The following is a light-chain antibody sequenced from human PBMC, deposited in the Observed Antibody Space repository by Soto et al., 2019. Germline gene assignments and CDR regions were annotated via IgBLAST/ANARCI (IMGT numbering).Light chain of an antibody. CDR1: SGHRSYA. CDR2: INSDGSH. J-gene: IGLJ3*02. Sequence: QSVLTQSPSASASLGASVKLTCTLSSGHRSYAISWHQQQPEKGPRYLMKINSDGSHSKGDGIPDRFSASSSGAERYLTISSLQSGDEADYSCQTWGTGIQVFGGGTKLTV. CDR3: QTWGTGIQV. V-gene: IGLV4-69*01.